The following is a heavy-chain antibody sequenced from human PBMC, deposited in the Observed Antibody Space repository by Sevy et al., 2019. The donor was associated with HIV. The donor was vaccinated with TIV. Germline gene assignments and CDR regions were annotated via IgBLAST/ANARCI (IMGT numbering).Heavy chain of an antibody. J-gene: IGHJ4*02. CDR2: ISGSHGTP. Sequence: GGSLILSCAASGFTFTSYAMSWVRQAPGKGLEWVSSISGSHGTPYYADSVKGRFTISRDNSKNTLYLQMSSLRAEDTAVYYCAKSEWGNIGFCTRSSCYPFDYWGQGTLVTVSS. V-gene: IGHV3-23*01. D-gene: IGHD2-2*01. CDR1: GFTFTSYA. CDR3: AKSEWGNIGFCTRSSCYPFDY.